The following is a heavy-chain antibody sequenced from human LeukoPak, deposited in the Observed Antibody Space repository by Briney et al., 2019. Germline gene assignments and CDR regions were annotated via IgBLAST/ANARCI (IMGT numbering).Heavy chain of an antibody. D-gene: IGHD6-6*01. Sequence: GGSLRLSCAASGFTFSSYGMHWVRQAPGKGLEWVAVISYDGSNKYYADSVKGRFTISRDNSKNTLYLQMNSLRADDTAVYYCARKSSSGVFDYWGQGTLVTVSS. CDR1: GFTFSSYG. CDR3: ARKSSSGVFDY. CDR2: ISYDGSNK. V-gene: IGHV3-30*03. J-gene: IGHJ4*02.